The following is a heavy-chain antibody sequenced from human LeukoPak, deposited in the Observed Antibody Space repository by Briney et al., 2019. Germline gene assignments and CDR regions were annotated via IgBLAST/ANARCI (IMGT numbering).Heavy chain of an antibody. V-gene: IGHV3-30-3*01. CDR2: ISYDGSNK. CDR3: ARNRVLGVVIPYYFDY. Sequence: GGSLRLSCAASGFTFSSYAMHWVRQAPGKGLEWVAVISYDGSNKYYADSVKGRFTISRDNSKNTLYLQMNSLRAEDTAVYYCARNRVLGVVIPYYFDYWGQGTLVTVSP. D-gene: IGHD3-3*01. J-gene: IGHJ4*02. CDR1: GFTFSSYA.